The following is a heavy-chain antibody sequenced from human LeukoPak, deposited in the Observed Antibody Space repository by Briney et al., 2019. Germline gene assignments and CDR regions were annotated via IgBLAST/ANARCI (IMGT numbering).Heavy chain of an antibody. CDR3: AGHLSSGSYYNWFDP. J-gene: IGHJ5*02. CDR2: IYPGDSDT. D-gene: IGHD1-26*01. V-gene: IGHV5-51*01. Sequence: GESLKISCKGSGYSFTSYWIGWVRQMPGKGLEWMGIIYPGDSDTRYSPSFQGQVTISADKSISTAYLQWSSLKASDTAMYYCAGHLSSGSYYNWFDPWGQGTLVTVSS. CDR1: GYSFTSYW.